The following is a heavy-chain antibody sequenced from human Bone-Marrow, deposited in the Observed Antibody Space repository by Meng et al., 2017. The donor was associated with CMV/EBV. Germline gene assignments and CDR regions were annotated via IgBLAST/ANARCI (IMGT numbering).Heavy chain of an antibody. D-gene: IGHD3-3*01. CDR1: GFSLSTTGVG. V-gene: IGHV2-5*02. Sequence: QITLEESGPTLMRTTQPLTLTCTVSGFSLSTTGVGVAWIRKPPGKALEWLALNYWDDDKRYSPSLKDRLTITKDTSKNQVILTMTNMDPVDTGTYYCAHRITYYRGAFDFWGQGTLVTVSS. J-gene: IGHJ4*02. CDR3: AHRITYYRGAFDF. CDR2: NYWDDDK.